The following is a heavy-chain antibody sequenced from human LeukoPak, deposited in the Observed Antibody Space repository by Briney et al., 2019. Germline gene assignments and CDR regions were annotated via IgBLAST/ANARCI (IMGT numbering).Heavy chain of an antibody. Sequence: GAALQISSKGAGYSFTSYWIGWVRQMPGKGLEGMGSSYPGDSGTSYSPSFQGQVTISADKSISTAYLKWSSLNASATAMYYCARRGDSGSYYVDYWGQGTLVTVSS. CDR2: SYPGDSGT. CDR1: GYSFTSYW. V-gene: IGHV5-51*01. CDR3: ARRGDSGSYYVDY. J-gene: IGHJ4*02. D-gene: IGHD1-26*01.